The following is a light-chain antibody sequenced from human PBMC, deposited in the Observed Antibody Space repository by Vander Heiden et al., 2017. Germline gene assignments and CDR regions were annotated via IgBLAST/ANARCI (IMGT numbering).Light chain of an antibody. CDR2: SNN. V-gene: IGLV1-44*01. CDR1: SSNIGSNT. CDR3: AAWDDSLNVYV. J-gene: IGLJ1*01. Sequence: QSVLTQPPSASGTPGQRVTISCSGSSSNIGSNTVNWYQQLPGTAPKLLIYSNNQRPSGVPDRFSGSKSGTSASLAISGLQSEDEADYYCAAWDDSLNVYVFGTGTKVT.